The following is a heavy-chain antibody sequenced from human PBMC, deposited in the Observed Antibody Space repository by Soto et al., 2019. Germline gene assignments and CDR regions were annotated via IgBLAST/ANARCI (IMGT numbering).Heavy chain of an antibody. D-gene: IGHD3-22*01. CDR3: AASPYTYYYDSSGYLIFDY. CDR2: IVVGSGNT. V-gene: IGHV1-58*01. Sequence: ASVKVSCKASGFTFTSSAVQWVRQARGQRLEWIGWIVVGSGNTNYAQKFQERVTITRDMSTSTAYMELSSLRSEDTAVYYCAASPYTYYYDSSGYLIFDYWGQGTLVTVSS. CDR1: GFTFTSSA. J-gene: IGHJ4*02.